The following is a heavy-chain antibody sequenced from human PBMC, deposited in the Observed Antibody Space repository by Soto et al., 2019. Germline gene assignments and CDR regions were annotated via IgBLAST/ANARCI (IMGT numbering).Heavy chain of an antibody. J-gene: IGHJ4*02. Sequence: QVQLQESGPGLVKPSETLSLTCTVSGGSISNYYWSWIRQPPGKRLEWIGYIYYSGSTTYNPSLKSRVTISVDTSKTQFSLNLGSVTAADTAVYYCARQAWEIATYCFDYWGQGNLVTVSS. CDR3: ARQAWEIATYCFDY. D-gene: IGHD1-26*01. V-gene: IGHV4-59*08. CDR2: IYYSGST. CDR1: GGSISNYY.